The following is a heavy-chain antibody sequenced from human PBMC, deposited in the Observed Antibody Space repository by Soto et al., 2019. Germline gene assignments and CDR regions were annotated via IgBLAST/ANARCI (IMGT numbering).Heavy chain of an antibody. Sequence: ETLSLTCTVSGGSISSSSYYWGWIRQPPGKGLEWIGSIYYSGSTYYNPSLKSRVTISVDTSKNQFSLKLSSVTAADTAVYYCARLSDSSKYNYYYYYGMDVWGQGTTVTVSS. D-gene: IGHD6-13*01. CDR2: IYYSGST. V-gene: IGHV4-39*01. CDR1: GGSISSSSYY. J-gene: IGHJ6*02. CDR3: ARLSDSSKYNYYYYYGMDV.